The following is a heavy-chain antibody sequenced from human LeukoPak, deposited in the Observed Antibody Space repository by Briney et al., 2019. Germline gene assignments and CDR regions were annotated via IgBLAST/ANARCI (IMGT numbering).Heavy chain of an antibody. CDR3: ASGPYQLLLNY. D-gene: IGHD2-2*01. Sequence: PSETLSLTCAVYGGSFSDYYWSWIRQPPGKGLEWIGEINHSGSTNYNSSLKSRVTISVDTSKNQFSLKLSSVTAADTAVYYCASGPYQLLLNYWGQGTLVTVSS. J-gene: IGHJ4*02. V-gene: IGHV4-34*01. CDR2: INHSGST. CDR1: GGSFSDYY.